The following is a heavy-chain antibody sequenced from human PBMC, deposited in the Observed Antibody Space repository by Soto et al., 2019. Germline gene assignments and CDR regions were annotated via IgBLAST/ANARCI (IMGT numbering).Heavy chain of an antibody. J-gene: IGHJ4*02. CDR1: GFTFSSYA. Sequence: GGSLRLSCAASGFTFSSYAMSWVRQAPGKGLEWVSAISGSGGSTYYADSVKGRFTISRDNSKNTLYLQMNSLRAEDTAVYYCAKRYIAVAGSPDLMDYWGQGTLVTVSS. CDR2: ISGSGGST. V-gene: IGHV3-23*01. D-gene: IGHD6-19*01. CDR3: AKRYIAVAGSPDLMDY.